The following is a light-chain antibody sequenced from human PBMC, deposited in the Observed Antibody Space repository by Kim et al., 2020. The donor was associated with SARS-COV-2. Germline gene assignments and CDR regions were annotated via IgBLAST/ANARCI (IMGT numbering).Light chain of an antibody. V-gene: IGLV3-9*01. CDR3: HVWDSNTAV. CDR2: RDR. Sequence: VALGQRARITCGGSSIGAKSVHWYQQKPGQAPVLVIYRDRNRPSGIPERFSGSNSGNTATLTISRAQAGDEADYYCHVWDSNTAVFGGGTRLSVL. CDR1: SIGAKS. J-gene: IGLJ3*02.